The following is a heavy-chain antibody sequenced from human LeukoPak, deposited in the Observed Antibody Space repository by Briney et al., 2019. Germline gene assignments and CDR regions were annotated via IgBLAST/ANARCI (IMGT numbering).Heavy chain of an antibody. Sequence: ASVKVSCKASGYTFTGYYMHWVRQAPGQGLEWLGWINPNSGGTNYAQRFQGRVTMTRDTSISTAYMDLSRLRSDDTAVYYCARADTVSFDYWGQGTLVTVSS. CDR1: GYTFTGYY. V-gene: IGHV1-2*02. CDR2: INPNSGGT. D-gene: IGHD4-17*01. CDR3: ARADTVSFDY. J-gene: IGHJ4*02.